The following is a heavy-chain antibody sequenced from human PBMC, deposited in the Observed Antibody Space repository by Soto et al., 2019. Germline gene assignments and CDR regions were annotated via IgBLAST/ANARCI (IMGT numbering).Heavy chain of an antibody. D-gene: IGHD5-12*01. CDR2: IIPIFGTP. V-gene: IGHV1-69*01. Sequence: QVQLVQSGAEVKTPGSSVKVSCKASGGTFSNYAISWVRQAPGQGLERMGGIIPIFGTPNYAQKFPGRVMIAVDESRSTASMEVRSLRTEDTAVYYCAVQMATITHIVNFDEAVDIWGQGTMVTVSS. CDR1: GGTFSNYA. J-gene: IGHJ3*02. CDR3: AVQMATITHIVNFDEAVDI.